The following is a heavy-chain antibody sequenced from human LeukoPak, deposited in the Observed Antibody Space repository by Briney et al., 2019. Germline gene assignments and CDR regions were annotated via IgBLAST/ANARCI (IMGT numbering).Heavy chain of an antibody. CDR2: IYTSGST. CDR3: ARGPYKYDGSGAFDT. CDR1: GGSISSYY. J-gene: IGHJ3*02. V-gene: IGHV4-4*07. D-gene: IGHD3-22*01. Sequence: SETLSLTCTVSGGSISSYYWSWIRQPAGKGLEWIGRIYTSGSTNYNPSLKSRVTISVDTSKNQFSLKLTSVTAADTAVYYCARGPYKYDGSGAFDTWGQGTMVTVSS.